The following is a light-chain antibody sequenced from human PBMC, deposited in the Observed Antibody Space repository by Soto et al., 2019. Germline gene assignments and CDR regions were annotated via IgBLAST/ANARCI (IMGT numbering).Light chain of an antibody. V-gene: IGKV3-20*02. CDR1: QSVSSSY. CDR3: QPTLGNPLVT. J-gene: IGKJ5*01. CDR2: GAS. Sequence: EIVLTQSAATLSLSAGERATLSCRASQSVSSSYLAWYQQTPGQAPRLLLYGASNRATGIPDRFSGSGSGTDFTPTICSLQPEDVAIYYGQPTLGNPLVTFGQGTRLEI.